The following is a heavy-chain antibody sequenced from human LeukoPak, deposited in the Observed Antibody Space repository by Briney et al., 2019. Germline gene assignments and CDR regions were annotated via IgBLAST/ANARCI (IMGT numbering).Heavy chain of an antibody. D-gene: IGHD3-10*01. V-gene: IGHV4-4*07. J-gene: IGHJ4*02. CDR1: GGSISSYY. CDR3: ARASDQYYYGSGSYYYDY. Sequence: SETLSLTCTVSGGSISSYYWSWIRQPAGKGLEWIGRIYTSGSTNYNPSLKSRVTMSVDTSKNQFSLKLSSVTAADTAVYYCARASDQYYYGSGSYYYDYWGQGTLVTVSS. CDR2: IYTSGST.